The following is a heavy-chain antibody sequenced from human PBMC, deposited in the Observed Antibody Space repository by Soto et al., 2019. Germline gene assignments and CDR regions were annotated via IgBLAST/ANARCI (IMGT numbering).Heavy chain of an antibody. CDR2: ISYDGSNK. CDR1: GFTFSSYG. CDR3: AKGGWSSGWVYYYYGMDV. V-gene: IGHV3-30*18. D-gene: IGHD6-19*01. J-gene: IGHJ6*02. Sequence: GGSLRLSCAASGFTFSSYGMHWVRQAPGKGLEWVAVISYDGSNKYYADSVKGRFTISRDNSKNTLYLQMNSLRAEDTAVYYCAKGGWSSGWVYYYYGMDVWGQGTTVTVSS.